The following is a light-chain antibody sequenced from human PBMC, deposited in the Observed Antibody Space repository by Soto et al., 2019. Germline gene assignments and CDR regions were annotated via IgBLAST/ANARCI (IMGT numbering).Light chain of an antibody. V-gene: IGKV1-5*03. CDR3: QQYNDFQYS. Sequence: DIQMTQSPSTLSASVGDGVTITCRASQNIGSWLAWYQQKPGEAPKLLISKATNLQSGVPSRFSGSGSGTDFSLTISSLQPVDSASCFCQQYNDFQYSFGPGTKLDI. CDR1: QNIGSW. CDR2: KAT. J-gene: IGKJ2*01.